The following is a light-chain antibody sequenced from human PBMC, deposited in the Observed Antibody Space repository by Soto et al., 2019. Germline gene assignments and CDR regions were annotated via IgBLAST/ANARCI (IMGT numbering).Light chain of an antibody. V-gene: IGKV3-11*01. J-gene: IGKJ5*01. CDR1: QSVGSY. Sequence: EIVLTQSPATLSLSPGARATLSCRASQSVGSYLAWYQQQPGQAPSLLIYDTSNRATGIPARFSGGGSGTDYSPTTRSLEPHDFSVYYCQQYNNRPPITFGQGTRLDIK. CDR2: DTS. CDR3: QQYNNRPPIT.